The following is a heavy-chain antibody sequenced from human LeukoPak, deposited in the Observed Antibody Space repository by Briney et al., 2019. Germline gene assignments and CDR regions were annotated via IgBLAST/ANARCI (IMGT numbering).Heavy chain of an antibody. CDR1: SGSLSSSY. V-gene: IGHV4-4*07. Sequence: SETLSLTCTLSSGSLSSSYWSWIRQPAGKGLEWIGRIYTSGSTNYNPSLKSRVTMSVDTSKNQFSLKLSSVTAADTAVYYCAREPLPDYDILTGDLSGWAFDIWGQGTMVTVSS. CDR3: AREPLPDYDILTGDLSGWAFDI. CDR2: IYTSGST. J-gene: IGHJ3*02. D-gene: IGHD3-9*01.